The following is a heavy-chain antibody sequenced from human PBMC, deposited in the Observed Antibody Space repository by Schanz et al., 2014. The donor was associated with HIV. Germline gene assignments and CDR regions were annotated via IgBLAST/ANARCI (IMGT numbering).Heavy chain of an antibody. V-gene: IGHV1-8*01. CDR1: GYTFTSYD. CDR2: INPNSGNT. Sequence: QVQLVQSGAEVKKPGASVKVSCKASGYTFTSYDINWVRQATGQGLEWMGWINPNSGNTGYAQKFQGRVTMTRNTSISTAYMELSSLRSEDTAVYFCARARAKIEGRPVGNWFDPWGQGTLVTVSS. J-gene: IGHJ5*02. CDR3: ARARAKIEGRPVGNWFDP. D-gene: IGHD6-6*01.